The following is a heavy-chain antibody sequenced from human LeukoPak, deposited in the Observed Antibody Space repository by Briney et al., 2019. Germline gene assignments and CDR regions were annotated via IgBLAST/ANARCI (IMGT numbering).Heavy chain of an antibody. D-gene: IGHD6-6*01. V-gene: IGHV3-7*01. Sequence: SGGSLRLSCAASGFTFSRYWMSWVRQAPGKGLKWVANIKEDGSEQYYVDSVKGRFAISRDNAKNSLYLQMHSLRAEDTAVYYCASFSAARRCFDYWGQGTLVTVSS. CDR1: GFTFSRYW. CDR2: IKEDGSEQ. CDR3: ASFSAARRCFDY. J-gene: IGHJ4*02.